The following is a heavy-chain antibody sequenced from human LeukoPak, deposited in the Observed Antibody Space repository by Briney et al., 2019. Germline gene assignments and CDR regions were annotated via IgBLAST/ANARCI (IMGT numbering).Heavy chain of an antibody. J-gene: IGHJ4*02. D-gene: IGHD1-1*01. CDR2: NVGSSSTK. Sequence: GGSLRLSCAASGFSFSTYSMNWVRQAPGKGLEWVSYNVGSSSTKYYADSVKGRFTISRDNAKNSLYLQMDSLRAEDTAVYYCATDSPETAAFDYWGQGTLVTVSS. CDR3: ATDSPETAAFDY. CDR1: GFSFSTYS. V-gene: IGHV3-48*04.